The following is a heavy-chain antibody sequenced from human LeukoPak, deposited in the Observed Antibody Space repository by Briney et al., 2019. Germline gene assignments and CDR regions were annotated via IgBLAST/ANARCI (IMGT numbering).Heavy chain of an antibody. V-gene: IGHV3-33*06. CDR3: AKESAIHAFDI. CDR1: GFTFSSYG. CDR2: IWYDGSNK. J-gene: IGHJ3*02. D-gene: IGHD2-21*01. Sequence: PGRSLRLSCAASGFTFSSYGMHWVRQAPGKGLEWVAVIWYDGSNKYYADSVKGRFTISRDNSKNTLYLQMNSLRAEDTAVYYSAKESAIHAFDIWGQGTMVTVSS.